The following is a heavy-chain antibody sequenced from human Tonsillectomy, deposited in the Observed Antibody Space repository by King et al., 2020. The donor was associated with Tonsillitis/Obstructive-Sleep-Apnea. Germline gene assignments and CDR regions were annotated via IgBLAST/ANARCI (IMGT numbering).Heavy chain of an antibody. V-gene: IGHV3-72*01. CDR1: GFTFSAHF. CDR3: ARESYTGSYFLAGFDY. D-gene: IGHD1-26*01. J-gene: IGHJ4*02. Sequence: VQLVESGGCLVQPGGALRLSCAASGFTFSAHFMDWCRQAPGKGLEWVGRIRNKANSYTTEYAASVKGRFTISRDDSRNSLYLQMNSLKIEDTAVYYCARESYTGSYFLAGFDYWGQGALVAVSS. CDR2: IRNKANSYTT.